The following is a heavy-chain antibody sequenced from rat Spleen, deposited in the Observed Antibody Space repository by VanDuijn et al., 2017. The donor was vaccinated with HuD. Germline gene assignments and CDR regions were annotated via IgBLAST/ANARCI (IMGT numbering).Heavy chain of an antibody. CDR1: GFSLTSNG. V-gene: IGHV2-4*01. J-gene: IGHJ4*01. D-gene: IGHD5-1*01. CDR2: MWNGGGT. CDR3: ARAPGNGYVMDA. Sequence: QVQLKESGPGLVQPSQTLSLTCTVSGFSLTSNGVSWVRQPPGKGLEWMGAMWNGGGTDYNSAFKSRLSISRDTSKSQVFLKMNSLQSEDTATYHCARAPGNGYVMDAWGQGASVTVSS.